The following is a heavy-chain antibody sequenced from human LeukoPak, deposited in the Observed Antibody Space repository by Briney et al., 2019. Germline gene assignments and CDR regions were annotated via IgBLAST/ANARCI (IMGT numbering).Heavy chain of an antibody. J-gene: IGHJ4*02. CDR2: ISGSGGST. CDR3: AKSPWGGTVTYDY. V-gene: IGHV3-23*01. Sequence: GGSLRLSCAASGFTFSSYATSWVRQAPGKGLEWVSAISGSGGSTYYADSVKGRFTISRDNSKNTLYLQMNSLRAEDTALYYCAKSPWGGTVTYDYWGQGTLVTVSS. CDR1: GFTFSSYA. D-gene: IGHD4-11*01.